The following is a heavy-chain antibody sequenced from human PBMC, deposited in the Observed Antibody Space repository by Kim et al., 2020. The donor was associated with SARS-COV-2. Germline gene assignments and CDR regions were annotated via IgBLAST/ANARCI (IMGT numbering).Heavy chain of an antibody. V-gene: IGHV4-31*03. Sequence: SETLSLTCTVSGGSISSGGYYWSWIRQHPGKGLEWIGYTYYSGSTYYNPSLKSRVTISVDTSKNQFSLKLSSVTAADTAVYYCARGGYSSSWRYDAFDIWGQGTMVTVSS. CDR1: GGSISSGGYY. CDR2: TYYSGST. J-gene: IGHJ3*02. CDR3: ARGGYSSSWRYDAFDI. D-gene: IGHD6-13*01.